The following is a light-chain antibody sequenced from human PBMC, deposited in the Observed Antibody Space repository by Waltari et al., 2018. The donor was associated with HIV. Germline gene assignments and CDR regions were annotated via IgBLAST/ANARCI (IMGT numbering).Light chain of an antibody. CDR2: DAS. CDR3: QQSHVTPRT. CDR1: QSISTY. J-gene: IGKJ1*01. V-gene: IGKV1-39*01. Sequence: DIQMTQSPSSLSASVGDRVTITCRASQSISTYLNRYQQKPGKAPKVLIYDASSLQSGVPSRFSGSGSGTDFTLIISSLQPEDFATYYCQQSHVTPRTFGQGTKVEIK.